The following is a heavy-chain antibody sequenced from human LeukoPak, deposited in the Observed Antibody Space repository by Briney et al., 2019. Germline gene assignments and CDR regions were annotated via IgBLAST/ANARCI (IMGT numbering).Heavy chain of an antibody. CDR1: GFTFSSYG. D-gene: IGHD6-6*01. J-gene: IGHJ6*03. CDR3: AKGRIAAHRHYYYYMDV. V-gene: IGHV3-30*02. Sequence: GGSLRLSCAASGFTFSSYGMHWVRPAPGKGLEWVAFIRYDGSNKYYADSVKGRFTIYRDNSKNTLYLQMNSLRAEDTAVYYCAKGRIAAHRHYYYYMDVWGKGTTVTVSS. CDR2: IRYDGSNK.